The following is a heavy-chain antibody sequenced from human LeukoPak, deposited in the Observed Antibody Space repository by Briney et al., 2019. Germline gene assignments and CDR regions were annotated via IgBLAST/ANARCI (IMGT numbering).Heavy chain of an antibody. CDR3: ARTTEGGYTYGYFYYYYMDV. V-gene: IGHV4-39*07. CDR1: GGSMTSSSHY. Sequence: PSETLSLTCTVSGGSMTSSSHYWGWIRQPPGKGLEWIGIMSYSGTTYYSPSLKSRVTILLDTSKSQFSLYLSSVTAADSAVYYCARTTEGGYTYGYFYYYYMDVWGKGTTVTISS. D-gene: IGHD5-18*01. CDR2: MSYSGTT. J-gene: IGHJ6*03.